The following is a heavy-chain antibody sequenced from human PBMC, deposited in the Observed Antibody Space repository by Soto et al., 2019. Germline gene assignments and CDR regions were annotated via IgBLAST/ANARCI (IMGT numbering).Heavy chain of an antibody. CDR3: AKYYYDSRGYSWFDP. V-gene: IGHV3-30-3*01. D-gene: IGHD3-22*01. CDR2: ISYDGSNK. Sequence: GGSLRLSCAASGFTFSSYAMHWVRQAPGKGLEWVAVISYDGSNKYYADSVEGRFTISRDNSKNTLYLQMNSLRAEDTAVYYCAKYYYDSRGYSWFDPWGQGTLVTVS. CDR1: GFTFSSYA. J-gene: IGHJ5*02.